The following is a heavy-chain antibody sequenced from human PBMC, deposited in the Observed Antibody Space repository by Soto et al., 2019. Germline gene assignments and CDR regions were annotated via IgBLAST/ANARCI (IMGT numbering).Heavy chain of an antibody. V-gene: IGHV1-69*13. CDR2: IIPIFGTA. CDR3: ARDPANSGYDLLFDY. CDR1: GGTFSSYA. Sequence: GASVKVSCKASGGTFSSYAISWVRQAPGQGLEWMGGIIPIFGTANYAQKFQGRVTITADESTSTAYMELGSLRSEDTAVYYCARDPANSGYDLLFDYWGQGTLVTVSS. D-gene: IGHD5-12*01. J-gene: IGHJ4*02.